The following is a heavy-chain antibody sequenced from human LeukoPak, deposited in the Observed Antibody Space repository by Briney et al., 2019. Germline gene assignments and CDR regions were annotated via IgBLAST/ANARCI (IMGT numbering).Heavy chain of an antibody. D-gene: IGHD6-13*01. CDR3: AKELYSSSWYPPYFDY. CDR2: ISWDGGST. CDR1: GFTFDDYT. J-gene: IGHJ4*02. V-gene: IGHV3-43*01. Sequence: GGSLRLSCTASGFTFDDYTMHWVRQAPGKGLEWVSLISWDGGSTYYADSVKGRFTISRDNSKNSLYLQMNSLRTEDTALYYCAKELYSSSWYPPYFDYWGQGTLVTVSS.